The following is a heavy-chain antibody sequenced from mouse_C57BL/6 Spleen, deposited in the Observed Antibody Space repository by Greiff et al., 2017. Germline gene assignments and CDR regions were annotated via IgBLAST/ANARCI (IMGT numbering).Heavy chain of an antibody. CDR3: AIIYYGYDGGYYFDY. CDR2: IYPGSGST. CDR1: GYTFTSYW. D-gene: IGHD2-2*01. J-gene: IGHJ2*01. V-gene: IGHV1-55*01. Sequence: QVQLKQPGAELVKPGASVKMSCKASGYTFTSYWITWVKQRPGQGLEWIGDIYPGSGSTNYNEKFKSKATLTVDTSSSTAYMQLSSLTSEDSAVYYCAIIYYGYDGGYYFDYWGQGTTLTVSS.